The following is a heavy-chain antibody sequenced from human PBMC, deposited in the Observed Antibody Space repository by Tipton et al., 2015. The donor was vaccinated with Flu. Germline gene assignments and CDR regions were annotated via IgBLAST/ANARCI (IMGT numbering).Heavy chain of an antibody. CDR1: GFTVSSNY. V-gene: IGHV3-53*01. CDR3: AKEPGAPPGVIWFDP. CDR2: IYSGGTT. J-gene: IGHJ5*02. Sequence: SLRLSCAVSGFTVSSNYMSWLRQAPGKGLEWVAVIYSGGTTYYADSVKGRFTISRDRSTNSLYLQMNSLTVDDTAMYYCAKEPGAPPGVIWFDPWGQGTLVTVSS. D-gene: IGHD1-26*01.